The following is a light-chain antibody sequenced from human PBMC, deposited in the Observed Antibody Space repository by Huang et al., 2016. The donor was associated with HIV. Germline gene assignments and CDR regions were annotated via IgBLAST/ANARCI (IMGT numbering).Light chain of an antibody. Sequence: IQLTQSPSSVSAFVGDRVAITCRASQGITNYVAWYQQKPGKAPKLLMYAASTLERGVPSRFSGSGSGTDFTLAISSPQPEDSATYYCQQFNSYPFIFGGGTKVEIK. CDR1: QGITNY. CDR2: AAS. CDR3: QQFNSYPFI. V-gene: IGKV1-9*01. J-gene: IGKJ4*01.